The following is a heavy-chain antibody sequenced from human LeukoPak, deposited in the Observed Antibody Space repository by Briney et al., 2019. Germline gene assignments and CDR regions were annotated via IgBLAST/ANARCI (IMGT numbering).Heavy chain of an antibody. Sequence: GASVKVSCKASGYTFTGYYMHWVRQAPGQGLEWMGWINPNSGGTNYAQKFQGRVTMTRDTSISTAYMELSRLRSDDTAVYYCARGGLDIVVVVAANAGGDYWGQGTLVTVSS. J-gene: IGHJ4*02. CDR1: GYTFTGYY. CDR3: ARGGLDIVVVVAANAGGDY. V-gene: IGHV1-2*02. CDR2: INPNSGGT. D-gene: IGHD2-15*01.